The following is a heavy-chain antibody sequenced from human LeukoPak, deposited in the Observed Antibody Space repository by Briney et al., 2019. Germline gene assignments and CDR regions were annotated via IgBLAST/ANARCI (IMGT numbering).Heavy chain of an antibody. D-gene: IGHD3-22*01. Sequence: PSETLSLTCTVSGYSISSCYYWGWIRPPPGKGLEGSGIIYHSGSTYYNPSLKSRVNISVDTSKKQFSLKLSSVTAADTAVYYCARGIVVEFDYWGQGTLVTVSS. CDR2: IYHSGST. CDR1: GYSISSCYY. V-gene: IGHV4-38-2*02. CDR3: ARGIVVEFDY. J-gene: IGHJ4*02.